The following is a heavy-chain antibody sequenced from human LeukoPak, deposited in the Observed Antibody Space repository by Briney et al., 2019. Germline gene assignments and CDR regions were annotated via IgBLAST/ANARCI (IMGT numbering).Heavy chain of an antibody. J-gene: IGHJ3*02. CDR3: ARGTLGYCSGGSCPHHDTFDI. CDR1: EYTFPSYY. CDR2: INPSDGST. Sequence: GASVKVSCKASEYTFPSYYMHWVRQAPGQGLEWMGIINPSDGSTSYAQKFQGRVTVTRDTSTSTVYMELSSLRTEDTAVYYCARGTLGYCSGGSCPHHDTFDIWGQGTMVTVSS. V-gene: IGHV1-46*01. D-gene: IGHD2-15*01.